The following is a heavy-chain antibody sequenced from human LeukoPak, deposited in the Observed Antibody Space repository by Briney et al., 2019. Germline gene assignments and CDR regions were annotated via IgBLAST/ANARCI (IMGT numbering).Heavy chain of an antibody. CDR3: ARGYGSGSNWFDP. J-gene: IGHJ5*02. CDR2: IYSSGST. V-gene: IGHV4-4*07. D-gene: IGHD3-10*01. Sequence: NPSETLSLTCTVSGGSISTYYWCWIRQPAGKDLEWIGHIYSSGSTNYNPSLKSRVTMSVDTSKNQLSLKLNSVTAADTAVYYCARGYGSGSNWFDPWGQGTLVIVSS. CDR1: GGSISTYY.